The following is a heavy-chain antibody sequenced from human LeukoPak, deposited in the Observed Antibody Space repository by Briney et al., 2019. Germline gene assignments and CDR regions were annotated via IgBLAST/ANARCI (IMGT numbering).Heavy chain of an antibody. V-gene: IGHV4-34*01. CDR1: GGSFSGYY. Sequence: SETLSLTCAVYGGSFSGYYWDWIRQPLGKGLEWIGEINHSGSPNYIPSLKSRVTISVDTSKNQFSLKLSSVTAADTAVYYCARGGNTSGYTHFDFWGQGTLVTVSS. CDR2: INHSGSP. D-gene: IGHD2-2*02. J-gene: IGHJ4*02. CDR3: ARGGNTSGYTHFDF.